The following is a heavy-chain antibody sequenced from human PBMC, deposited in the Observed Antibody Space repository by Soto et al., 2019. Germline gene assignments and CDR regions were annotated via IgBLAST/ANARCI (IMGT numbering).Heavy chain of an antibody. J-gene: IGHJ4*02. CDR1: GGSISSYY. V-gene: IGHV4-59*08. D-gene: IGHD6-19*01. CDR3: ARQGVIAVAAYDY. CDR2: IYYSGST. Sequence: ASETLSLTCTVSGGSISSYYWSWIRQPPGKGLEWIGYIYYSGSTNYNPSLKSRVTISVDTSKNQFSLKLSSVTAADTAVYYCARQGVIAVAAYDYWGQGTLVTVSS.